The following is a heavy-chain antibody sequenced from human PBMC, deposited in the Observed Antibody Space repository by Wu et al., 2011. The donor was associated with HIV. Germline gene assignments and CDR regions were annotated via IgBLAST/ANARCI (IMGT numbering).Heavy chain of an antibody. J-gene: IGHJ6*03. V-gene: IGHV1-69*01. Sequence: QVQLVQSGAEVREPGSSVKVSCKAVGGTLRTKAVSWVRQAPGQGLECMGGIFPYGGANYAQNLQGRVTITADESRTTVHMELSSLRSDDTAVYYCARPGEAAAHYYYYLNIWGEGTTVTVSS. D-gene: IGHD2-21*01. CDR1: GGTLRTKA. CDR2: IFPYGGA. CDR3: ARPGEAAAHYYYYLNI.